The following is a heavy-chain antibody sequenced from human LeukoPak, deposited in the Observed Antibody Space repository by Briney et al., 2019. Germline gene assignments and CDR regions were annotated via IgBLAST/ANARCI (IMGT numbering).Heavy chain of an antibody. D-gene: IGHD2-15*01. J-gene: IGHJ5*02. Sequence: GGSLRLSCAASGFTFSSYSMNWVRQAPGKGLEWVSYISSSSITIYYAASVKGRFTISRDNAKNSLYLQMNSLRAEDTAVYYCARSYCSGGSCYRKGSWFDPWGQGTLVTVSS. V-gene: IGHV3-48*01. CDR2: ISSSSITI. CDR3: ARSYCSGGSCYRKGSWFDP. CDR1: GFTFSSYS.